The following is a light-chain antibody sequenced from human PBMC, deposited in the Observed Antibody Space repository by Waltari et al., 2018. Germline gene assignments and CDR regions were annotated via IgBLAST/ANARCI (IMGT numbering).Light chain of an antibody. J-gene: IGKJ4*01. CDR2: DAS. Sequence: EILLTQSPATLSLSPGERAIPPCRASQSVSTSLAWFQQKPFQPPMLIIYDASNSANEIPGRFRGSGSGTDFTLSISSLEPEDLAVYYCHQGYSWPFTFGGGTKVQIK. CDR1: QSVSTS. CDR3: HQGYSWPFT. V-gene: IGKV3-11*01.